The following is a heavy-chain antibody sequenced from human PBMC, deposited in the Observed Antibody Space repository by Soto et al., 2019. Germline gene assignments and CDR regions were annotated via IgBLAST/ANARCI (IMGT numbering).Heavy chain of an antibody. D-gene: IGHD3-10*01. CDR2: ISGSGGST. J-gene: IGHJ5*02. Sequence: GGSLRLSCAASGFTFSSYAMSWVRQAPGKGLEWVSAISGSGGSTYYADSVKGRFTISRDNSKNTLYLQMNSLRAEETAVYYCAKEADYGSGSYYNAHPNWFDPWGQGTLVTVSS. CDR3: AKEADYGSGSYYNAHPNWFDP. CDR1: GFTFSSYA. V-gene: IGHV3-23*01.